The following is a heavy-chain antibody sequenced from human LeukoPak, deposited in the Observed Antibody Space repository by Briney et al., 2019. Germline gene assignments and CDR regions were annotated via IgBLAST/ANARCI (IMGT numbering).Heavy chain of an antibody. CDR2: IYSSGNT. J-gene: IGHJ5*02. CDR3: ATVRGYCSSNDCLNWFDP. D-gene: IGHD2-2*01. Sequence: SETVSLTCTVSGGSISGYYWTWIRQPAGKGLEWIGRIYSSGNTNYNPSLRSRVTISVDMSKNQFSLRLRSVTAADTAVYYCATVRGYCSSNDCLNWFDPWGQGILVTVSS. V-gene: IGHV4-4*07. CDR1: GGSISGYY.